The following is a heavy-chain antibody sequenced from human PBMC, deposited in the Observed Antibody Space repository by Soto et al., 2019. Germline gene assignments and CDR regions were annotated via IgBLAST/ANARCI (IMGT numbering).Heavy chain of an antibody. V-gene: IGHV4-31*03. CDR1: GGSISSGGYY. Sequence: SETLSLTCTVAGGSISSGGYYWSWIRQHPGKGLEWIGTIYFSGTTYYNPSLKSRVTISVDTSKSQFSLKLSSVTAADTAVYYCARRDRSGFSYWLDTWGQGTLVTVSS. CDR2: IYFSGTT. D-gene: IGHD3-22*01. J-gene: IGHJ5*02. CDR3: ARRDRSGFSYWLDT.